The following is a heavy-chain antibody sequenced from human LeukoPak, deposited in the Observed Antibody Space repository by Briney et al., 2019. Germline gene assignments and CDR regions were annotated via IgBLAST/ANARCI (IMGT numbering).Heavy chain of an antibody. CDR3: AREVGKYYYYYGMDV. D-gene: IGHD4-23*01. V-gene: IGHV4-34*01. CDR1: GGSFSGYY. Sequence: PSETLSLTCAVYGGSFSGYYWSWIRQPPGKGLEWIGEINHSGSTNYNPSLKSRVTISVDTSKNQFSLKLSSVTAAGTAVYYRAREVGKYYYYYGMDVWGQGTTVTVSS. J-gene: IGHJ6*02. CDR2: INHSGST.